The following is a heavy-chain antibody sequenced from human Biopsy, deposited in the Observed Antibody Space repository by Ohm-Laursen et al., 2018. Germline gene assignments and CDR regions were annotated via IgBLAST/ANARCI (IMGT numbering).Heavy chain of an antibody. V-gene: IGHV4-39*01. CDR2: VYYSGST. Sequence: SETLSLTWGVSGGSISSRNRYWGWLRQPPGKGLEWIGHVYYSGSTFYNSSLESRVTVSVDTSKNQFHLRLTSMSASDTAVYYCARHSLDDFWSGAHYYFDYWGLGTLVTVSS. J-gene: IGHJ4*02. CDR1: GGSISSRNRY. CDR3: ARHSLDDFWSGAHYYFDY. D-gene: IGHD3-3*01.